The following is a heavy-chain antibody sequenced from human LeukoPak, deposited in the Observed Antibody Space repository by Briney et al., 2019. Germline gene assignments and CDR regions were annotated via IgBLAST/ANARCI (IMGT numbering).Heavy chain of an antibody. V-gene: IGHV3-21*01. CDR2: ISSSSSYI. J-gene: IGHJ4*02. CDR1: GFTFSGYS. Sequence: GGSLRLSCAASGFTFSGYSMNWVRQAPGKGLEWVSSISSSSSYIYYADSVKGRFTISRDNAKNSLYLQMNSLRAEDTAVYYCARASTTVTTYGYWGQGTLVTVSS. CDR3: ARASTTVTTYGY. D-gene: IGHD4-17*01.